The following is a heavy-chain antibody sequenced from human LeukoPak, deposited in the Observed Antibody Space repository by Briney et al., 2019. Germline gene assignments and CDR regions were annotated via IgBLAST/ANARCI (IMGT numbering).Heavy chain of an antibody. CDR3: ARDSRDSAYCDGDCLDS. CDR1: GDYIRSYY. CDR2: MYSSGNT. J-gene: IGHJ4*02. D-gene: IGHD2-21*02. V-gene: IGHV4-4*07. Sequence: SETLSLICTVSGDYIRSYYWSWIRQPAGKGLEWIGRMYSSGNTKYNPSLESRVSMSVDTSKNQFSLDLTSVTAADTAVYYCARDSRDSAYCDGDCLDSWGQGTLVTVSS.